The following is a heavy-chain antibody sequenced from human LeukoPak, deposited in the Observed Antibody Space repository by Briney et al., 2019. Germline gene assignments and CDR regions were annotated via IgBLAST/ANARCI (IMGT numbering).Heavy chain of an antibody. Sequence: KSGGSLSLSCAASGFTFSDYYMSWIRQAPGKGLEWVSYISSSSSYTNYADSVKGRFTISRDNAKNSLYLQMYSLRAEDTAVYYCARSSSITYYGMDVWGRGTTVTVSS. J-gene: IGHJ6*02. CDR1: GFTFSDYY. CDR2: ISSSSSYT. CDR3: ARSSSITYYGMDV. V-gene: IGHV3-11*06. D-gene: IGHD2-2*01.